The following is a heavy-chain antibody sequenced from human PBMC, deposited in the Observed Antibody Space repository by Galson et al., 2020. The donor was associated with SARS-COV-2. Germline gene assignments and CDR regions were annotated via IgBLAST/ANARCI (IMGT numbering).Heavy chain of an antibody. CDR1: GFAFGDHW. J-gene: IGHJ4*02. CDR3: ARGGDIYGDYSIDF. V-gene: IGHV3-74*01. CDR2: IKNSGTST. D-gene: IGHD4-17*01. Sequence: GESLKISCAASGFAFGDHWMHWVRQVPGKGLVLVSRIKNSGTSTHYADSVKGRVTISRDNAKNTLFLQMNSLRAEDTALYYCARGGDIYGDYSIDFWGQGTRVTVSS.